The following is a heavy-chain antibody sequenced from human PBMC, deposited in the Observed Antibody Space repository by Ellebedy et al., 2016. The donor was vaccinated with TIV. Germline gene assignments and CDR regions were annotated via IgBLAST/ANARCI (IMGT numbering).Heavy chain of an antibody. CDR2: IIPIFGTA. J-gene: IGHJ4*02. CDR1: GGTFSSYA. CDR3: AMGIVATIIDY. V-gene: IGHV1-69*13. D-gene: IGHD5-12*01. Sequence: SVKVSCXASGGTFSSYAISWVRQAPGQGLEWMGGIIPIFGTANYAQKFQGRVTITADESTSTAYMELSSLRSEDTAVYYCAMGIVATIIDYWGQGTLVTVSS.